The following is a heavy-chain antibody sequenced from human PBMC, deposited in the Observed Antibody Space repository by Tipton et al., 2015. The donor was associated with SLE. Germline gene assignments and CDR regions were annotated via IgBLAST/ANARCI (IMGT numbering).Heavy chain of an antibody. D-gene: IGHD1-1*01. Sequence: TLSLTCTVSGYSISSGYYWGWIRQSPGKGLAWIGSIFHRGHTYFNPSLKSRVTISLDTSKNDFSLQLTSVTAADTALYCCARENWSFSHMDVWGIGTTVTVSS. V-gene: IGHV4-38-2*02. CDR1: GYSISSGYY. CDR3: ARENWSFSHMDV. CDR2: IFHRGHT. J-gene: IGHJ6*04.